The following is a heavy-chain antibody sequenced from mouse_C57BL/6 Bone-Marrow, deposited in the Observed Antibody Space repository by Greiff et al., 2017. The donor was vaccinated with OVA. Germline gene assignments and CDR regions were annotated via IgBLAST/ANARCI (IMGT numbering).Heavy chain of an antibody. CDR2: INPYNGGT. D-gene: IGHD1-1*01. J-gene: IGHJ4*01. V-gene: IGHV1-19*01. Sequence: EVKLLESGPVLVKPGASVKMSCKASGYTFTDYYMNWVKQSHGKSLEWIGVINPYNGGTSYNQKFKGKATLTVDKSSSTAYMELNSLTSEDSAVYYCARWGHYYGSSDTMDYWGQGTSVTVSS. CDR1: GYTFTDYY. CDR3: ARWGHYYGSSDTMDY.